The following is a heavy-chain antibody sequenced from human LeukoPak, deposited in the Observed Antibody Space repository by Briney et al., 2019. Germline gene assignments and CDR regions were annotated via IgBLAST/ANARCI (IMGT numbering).Heavy chain of an antibody. J-gene: IGHJ4*02. V-gene: IGHV1-69*13. CDR3: ARGGLGEIDY. CDR1: GGTFSSYA. D-gene: IGHD3-16*01. CDR2: IIPIFGTA. Sequence: ASVNVSCKASGGTFSSYAISWVRQAPGQGLEWMGGIIPIFGTANYAQKFQGRVTITADESTSTVYMELSSLRSEDTAVYYCARGGLGEIDYWGQGTLVTVSS.